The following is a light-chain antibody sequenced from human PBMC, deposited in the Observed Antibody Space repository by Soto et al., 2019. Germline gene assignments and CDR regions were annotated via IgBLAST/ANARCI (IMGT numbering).Light chain of an antibody. J-gene: IGLJ1*01. CDR2: LEGSGNY. Sequence: QLVLTQSSSASASLGSSVKLTCTLSSGHSSYIIAWHQQQPGKAPRYLMKLEGSGNYNKGSGVPDRFSGSSSGADRYLTISNLQSEDEADYYCETWDSNTRVFVTGTKVTVL. CDR1: SGHSSYI. CDR3: ETWDSNTRV. V-gene: IGLV4-60*03.